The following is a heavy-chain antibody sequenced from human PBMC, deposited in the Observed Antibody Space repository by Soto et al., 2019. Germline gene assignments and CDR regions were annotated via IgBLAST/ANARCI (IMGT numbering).Heavy chain of an antibody. CDR1: GFTFSDYG. D-gene: IGHD6-13*01. CDR3: GREGQQLAQEKYYQFNGMDV. CDR2: ISGDNINS. V-gene: IGHV1-18*01. J-gene: IGHJ6*02. Sequence: QVQLVQSGAEVKKPGASVKVSCKASGFTFSDYGLSWVRQAPGQPLEWMGWISGDNINSKYSQKFQGRLTMTTDTSTATASMELRSLTSDATAVYYCGREGQQLAQEKYYQFNGMDVWGQGTTVTVSS.